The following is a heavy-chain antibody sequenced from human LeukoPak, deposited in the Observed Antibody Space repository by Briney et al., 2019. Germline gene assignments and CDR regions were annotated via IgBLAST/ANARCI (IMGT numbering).Heavy chain of an antibody. CDR1: GGYISSYY. Sequence: SETLSLTCTVSGGYISSYYWSWIRQPPGKGLEWIGYIFNSGSTNYNPSLKSRVTISVDTSKNQFSLKLSSVTAADTAVYYCAREVAVAGSLWDYWGQGTLVTVSS. CDR3: AREVAVAGSLWDY. D-gene: IGHD6-19*01. V-gene: IGHV4-59*01. CDR2: IFNSGST. J-gene: IGHJ4*02.